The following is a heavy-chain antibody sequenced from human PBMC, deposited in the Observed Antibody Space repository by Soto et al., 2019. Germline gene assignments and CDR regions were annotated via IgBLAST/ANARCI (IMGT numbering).Heavy chain of an antibody. V-gene: IGHV4-59*01. CDR3: PRWDRCSGGSCYFDY. J-gene: IGHJ4*02. Sequence: SETLSLTCTVSGGSISSYYWSWIRQPPGKGLEWIGYIYYSGSTNYNPSLKSRVTISVDTSKNQFSLKLSSVTAADTAVYYCPRWDRCSGGSCYFDYWGQGTLVTVSS. D-gene: IGHD2-15*01. CDR2: IYYSGST. CDR1: GGSISSYY.